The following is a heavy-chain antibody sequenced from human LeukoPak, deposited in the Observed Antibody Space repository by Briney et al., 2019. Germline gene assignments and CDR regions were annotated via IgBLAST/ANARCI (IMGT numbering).Heavy chain of an antibody. CDR2: IYPGDSDT. Sequence: GESLKISCKGSGYSFTNYWIGWVRQMPGKGLEWMGIIYPGDSDTRYSPSFEGQVTISADTSISTAYLQWRSLKASDTAMYYCARAAPRHATSWFHFDYWGQGTLVTVSS. CDR3: ARAAPRHATSWFHFDY. J-gene: IGHJ4*02. V-gene: IGHV5-51*01. D-gene: IGHD2-2*01. CDR1: GYSFTNYW.